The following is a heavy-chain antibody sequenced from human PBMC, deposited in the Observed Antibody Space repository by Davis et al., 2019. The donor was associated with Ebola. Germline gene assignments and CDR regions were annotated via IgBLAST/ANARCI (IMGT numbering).Heavy chain of an antibody. CDR1: GFTFSDYY. V-gene: IGHV3-7*01. Sequence: GGSLRLSCAASGFTFSDYYMSWIRQAPGKGLEWVATIKQDGSEKYYVDSVKGRFTISRDNAKNSLYLQMNSLRAEDTAVYYCARELVGLYYYGMDVWGQGTTVTVSS. CDR2: IKQDGSEK. CDR3: ARELVGLYYYGMDV. J-gene: IGHJ6*02.